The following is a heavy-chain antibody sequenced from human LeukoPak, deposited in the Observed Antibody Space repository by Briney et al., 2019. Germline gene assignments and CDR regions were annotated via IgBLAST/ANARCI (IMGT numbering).Heavy chain of an antibody. CDR2: ISGSGGST. Sequence: GGSLRLSCAASGFTFSSYAMSWVRQAPGKGLEWVSAISGSGGSTYYADSVKGRFTISRDTSKNTLYLQMNSLRAEDTAVYCCAKRDYDILTGFFYWGQGTLVTVSS. CDR1: GFTFSSYA. V-gene: IGHV3-23*01. J-gene: IGHJ4*02. CDR3: AKRDYDILTGFFY. D-gene: IGHD3-9*01.